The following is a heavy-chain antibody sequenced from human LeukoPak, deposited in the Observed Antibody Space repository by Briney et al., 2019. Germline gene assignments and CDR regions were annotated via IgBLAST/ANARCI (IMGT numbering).Heavy chain of an antibody. J-gene: IGHJ3*02. D-gene: IGHD2-21*02. CDR3: ARLRVVTAALIAFDI. CDR2: IYDSGST. Sequence: SETLSLTCTVSGGSISSSSYYWGWIRQPPGKGLEWIGSIYDSGSTYYNPSLKSRVTISVDTSKNQFSLKLSSVTAADTAVYYCARLRVVTAALIAFDIWGQGTMVTVSS. V-gene: IGHV4-39*01. CDR1: GGSISSSSYY.